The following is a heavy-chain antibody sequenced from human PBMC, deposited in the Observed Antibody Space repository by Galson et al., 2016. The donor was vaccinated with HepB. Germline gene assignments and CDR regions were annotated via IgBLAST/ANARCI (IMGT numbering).Heavy chain of an antibody. D-gene: IGHD2-21*01. J-gene: IGHJ4*02. V-gene: IGHV3-66*01. CDR3: ARKSDSITFDGDH. Sequence: SLRLSCAASGFTVSSNFMTWVRQAPGKGLEWVSLIYSGGSTDYADSVKGRFTISRDNSKNTLYLQMNSLRVEDTAVYYCARKSDSITFDGDHWGQGTLVTVSS. CDR1: GFTVSSNF. CDR2: IYSGGST.